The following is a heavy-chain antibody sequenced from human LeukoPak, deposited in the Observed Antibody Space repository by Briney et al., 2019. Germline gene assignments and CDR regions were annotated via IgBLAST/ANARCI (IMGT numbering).Heavy chain of an antibody. J-gene: IGHJ4*02. CDR3: ARDGPDYGDYINFDY. Sequence: ASVKVSCKASGYTFSSYGITWVRQAPGQGLEWMGWISAYNGKTNYAQKLQGRVTMTTDTSTNTAYMELRGLRSDDTAVYYCARDGPDYGDYINFDYWGQGTLVTVSS. CDR2: ISAYNGKT. CDR1: GYTFSSYG. D-gene: IGHD4-17*01. V-gene: IGHV1-18*01.